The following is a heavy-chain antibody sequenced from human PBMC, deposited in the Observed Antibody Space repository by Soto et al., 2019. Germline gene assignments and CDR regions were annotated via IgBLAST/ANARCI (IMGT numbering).Heavy chain of an antibody. D-gene: IGHD6-13*01. CDR1: GGSISSYY. CDR2: IYYSGST. CDR3: ARMGRYSSSWFPLVDY. J-gene: IGHJ4*02. V-gene: IGHV4-59*01. Sequence: SETLSLTCTVSGGSISSYYWSWIRQPPGKGLEWIGYIYYSGSTNYNPSLKSRVTISVDTSKNQFSLKLSSVTAADTAVYYCARMGRYSSSWFPLVDYWGQGTLVTVSS.